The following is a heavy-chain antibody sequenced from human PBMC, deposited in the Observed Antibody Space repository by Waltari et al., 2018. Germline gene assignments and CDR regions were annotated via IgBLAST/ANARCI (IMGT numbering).Heavy chain of an antibody. CDR2: IYYSGST. V-gene: IGHV4-39*01. CDR1: GGSISSSSYY. CDR3: ARHKGLIQLWLIDAFDI. D-gene: IGHD5-18*01. J-gene: IGHJ3*02. Sequence: QLQLQESGPGLVKPSETLSLTCTVSGGSISSSSYYWGWIRQPPGKGLEWIGSIYYSGSTYYNPSLKSRVTISVDSSKNQFSLKLSSVTAADTAVYYCARHKGLIQLWLIDAFDIWGQGTMVTVSS.